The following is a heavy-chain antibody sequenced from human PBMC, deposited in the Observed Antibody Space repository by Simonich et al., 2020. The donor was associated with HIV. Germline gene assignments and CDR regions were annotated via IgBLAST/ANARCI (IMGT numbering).Heavy chain of an antibody. V-gene: IGHV3-21*01. Sequence: EVQLVESGGGLVKPGGSLRLSCAASGFTFSSYTMNWVRQAPGKGLGWVSSISSRSSYKYYADSVRGRFTSSRDNAKNSLYLQMNSLRAEDTAVYYCARDHTTVTCFDYWGQGTLVTVSS. D-gene: IGHD4-17*01. CDR2: ISSRSSYK. CDR3: ARDHTTVTCFDY. CDR1: GFTFSSYT. J-gene: IGHJ4*02.